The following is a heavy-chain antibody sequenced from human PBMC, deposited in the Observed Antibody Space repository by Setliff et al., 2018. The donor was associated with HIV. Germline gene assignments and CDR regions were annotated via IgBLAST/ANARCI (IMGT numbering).Heavy chain of an antibody. V-gene: IGHV4-4*07. D-gene: IGHD3-22*01. J-gene: IGHJ3*01. Sequence: SETLSLTCTVSGGSFSTYYWSWIRQPAGEGPEYIGRVHSTGTTIYNPSLKSRVTMSVDTSKNQLSLKLRSVTAADTAVYYCARARITMTGGRLEPYAFDRWGQGTKVTVSS. CDR2: VHSTGTT. CDR1: GGSFSTYY. CDR3: ARARITMTGGRLEPYAFDR.